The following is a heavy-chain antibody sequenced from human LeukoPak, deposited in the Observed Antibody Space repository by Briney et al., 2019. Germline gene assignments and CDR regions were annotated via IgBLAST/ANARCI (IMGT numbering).Heavy chain of an antibody. V-gene: IGHV4-59*01. Sequence: SETLSLTCTVSGGSISSYYWNWIRQPPGKGLEWIGYIHYSGSTNYNPSLKSRVTISIDTSKNQFSLKLNSVTAADTAVYYCARLVGATKNFDYWGQGTLVTVSS. CDR1: GGSISSYY. CDR3: ARLVGATKNFDY. J-gene: IGHJ4*02. D-gene: IGHD1-26*01. CDR2: IHYSGST.